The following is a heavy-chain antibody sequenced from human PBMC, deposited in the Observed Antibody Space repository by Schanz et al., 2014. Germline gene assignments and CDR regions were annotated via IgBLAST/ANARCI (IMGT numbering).Heavy chain of an antibody. V-gene: IGHV1-69*08. J-gene: IGHJ4*02. CDR2: IIPILGIA. CDR3: ARDRLECGAECYSVEVFEI. CDR1: GGTFSTYT. D-gene: IGHD2-21*01. Sequence: QVQLVQSGAEVKKPGSSVKVSCKASGGTFSTYTISWVRQAPGQGLEWMGRIIPILGIANYAQKLQGRVTMTTDTSTSTAYMELRSLRSDDTAVYYCARDRLECGAECYSVEVFEIWGQGTLVIVSS.